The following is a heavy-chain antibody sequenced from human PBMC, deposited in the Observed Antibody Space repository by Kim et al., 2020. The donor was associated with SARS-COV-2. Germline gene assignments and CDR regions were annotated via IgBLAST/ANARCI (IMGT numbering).Heavy chain of an antibody. D-gene: IGHD3-22*01. J-gene: IGHJ6*02. V-gene: IGHV3-43*01. CDR3: AKDRDSSGYYGYGMDV. Sequence: VKGRFTISRDNSKNSLYLQMNSLRTEDTALYYCAKDRDSSGYYGYGMDVWGQGTTVTVSS.